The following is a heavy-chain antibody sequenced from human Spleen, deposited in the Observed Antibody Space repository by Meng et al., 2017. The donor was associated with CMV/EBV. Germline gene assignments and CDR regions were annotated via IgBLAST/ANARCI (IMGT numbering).Heavy chain of an antibody. CDR3: ARDTRDCSSTSCYIWLYYYYGMDV. Sequence: ASVKVSCKASGFTFTGYYIHWVRQAPGQGLEWMGWINPNTGGTNYAQKFEGRVTLTGDTSISTAYMELKRMTSDDTAVYYCARDTRDCSSTSCYIWLYYYYGMDVWGQGTTVTVSS. CDR1: GFTFTGYY. V-gene: IGHV1-2*02. D-gene: IGHD2-2*02. J-gene: IGHJ6*02. CDR2: INPNTGGT.